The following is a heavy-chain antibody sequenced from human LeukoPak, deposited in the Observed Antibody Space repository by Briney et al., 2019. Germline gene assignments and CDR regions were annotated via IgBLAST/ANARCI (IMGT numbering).Heavy chain of an antibody. CDR1: EFTFSMYS. V-gene: IGHV3-48*02. J-gene: IGHJ3*02. Sequence: PGGSLTLSCAASEFTFSMYSMNWVRQAPGKGLEWVSRISGGSSTIYYADSVKGRFTISRDNAKNSLYLQMNSLRDEDTAVYYCARDLGAAGRAFDIWGQGTMVTVSS. CDR2: ISGGSSTI. D-gene: IGHD6-13*01. CDR3: ARDLGAAGRAFDI.